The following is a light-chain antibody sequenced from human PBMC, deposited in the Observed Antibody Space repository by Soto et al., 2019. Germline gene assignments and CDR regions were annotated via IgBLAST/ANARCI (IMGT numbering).Light chain of an antibody. J-gene: IGLJ1*01. CDR2: DVS. CDR3: FSFTTTSTHV. V-gene: IGLV2-11*01. Sequence: QSALTQPRSVSGSPGQSVTISCTGTSSDVGGYHYVSWYQQHPGKAPKLMIYDVSKRPSGVPHRFTGSKSDNTASLTISGLQAEDEAEYFCFSFTTTSTHVFGTGTKVTVL. CDR1: SSDVGGYHY.